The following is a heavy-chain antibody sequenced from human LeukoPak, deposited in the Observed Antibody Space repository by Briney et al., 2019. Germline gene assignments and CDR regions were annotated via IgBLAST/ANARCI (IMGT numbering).Heavy chain of an antibody. Sequence: SETLSLTCTVSGGSISSYYWSWIRQPAGKGLEWIGRIYTSGSTNYNPSLKGRVTMSVDTSKNQFSLKLSSVTAADTAVYYCARDTRYDHKQPRSAGNWFDPWGQGTLVTVSS. D-gene: IGHD2-2*01. CDR3: ARDTRYDHKQPRSAGNWFDP. CDR1: GGSISSYY. V-gene: IGHV4-4*07. CDR2: IYTSGST. J-gene: IGHJ5*02.